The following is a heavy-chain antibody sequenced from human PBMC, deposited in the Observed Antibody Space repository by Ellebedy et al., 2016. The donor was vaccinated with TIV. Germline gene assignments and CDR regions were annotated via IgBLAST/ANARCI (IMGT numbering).Heavy chain of an antibody. CDR3: ARDTVAVPDGDVFDI. D-gene: IGHD2-2*01. J-gene: IGHJ3*02. CDR2: IKGDGSTI. Sequence: GESLKISCAASGLIFSNYWMSWVRQAPGKGLEWVASIKGDGSTIYYVDSVKGRFTISRDNTKNSLYLQMNSLRVDDTAMYFCARDTVAVPDGDVFDIWGQGTMVTVSS. CDR1: GLIFSNYW. V-gene: IGHV3-7*04.